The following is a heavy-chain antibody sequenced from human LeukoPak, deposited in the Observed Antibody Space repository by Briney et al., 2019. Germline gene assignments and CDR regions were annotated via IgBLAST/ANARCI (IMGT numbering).Heavy chain of an antibody. J-gene: IGHJ3*02. CDR2: IWYDGSNK. CDR1: GFTFSSYG. CDR3: AKPAPGRITQDAFDI. D-gene: IGHD3-10*01. V-gene: IGHV3-30*02. Sequence: PGGSLRLSCAASGFTFSSYGMHWVRQAPGKGLEWVAVIWYDGSNKYYADSVKGRFTISRDNSKNTLYLQMNSLRAEDTAVYYCAKPAPGRITQDAFDIWGQGTMVTVSS.